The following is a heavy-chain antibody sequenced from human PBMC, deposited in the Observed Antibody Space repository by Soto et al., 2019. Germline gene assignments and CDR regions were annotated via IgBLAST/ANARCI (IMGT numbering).Heavy chain of an antibody. D-gene: IGHD3-10*01. CDR2: ISAYNGNT. J-gene: IGHJ4*02. CDR1: GYTFTSYG. Sequence: ASVKVSCKASGYTFTSYGISWVRQAPGQGLEWMGWISAYNGNTNYAQKLQGRVTMTTDTSTSTAYMELRSLRSDDTAVYYCARDLPGVRGVIISDYWGQGTLVTVSS. V-gene: IGHV1-18*01. CDR3: ARDLPGVRGVIISDY.